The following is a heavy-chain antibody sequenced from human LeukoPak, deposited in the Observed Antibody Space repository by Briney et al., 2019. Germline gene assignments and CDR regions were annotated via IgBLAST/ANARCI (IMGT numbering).Heavy chain of an antibody. CDR3: AEDPQYQLLSYLDY. CDR2: ISGSGSST. CDR1: GFTFSSYA. J-gene: IGHJ4*02. V-gene: IGHV3-23*01. D-gene: IGHD2-2*01. Sequence: GGSLRLSCAASGFTFSSYAMSWVRQAPGKGLEWVSAISGSGSSTYYADSVKGRFTISRDNSKNTLYLQMNSLRAEDTAVYYCAEDPQYQLLSYLDYWGQGTLVTVSS.